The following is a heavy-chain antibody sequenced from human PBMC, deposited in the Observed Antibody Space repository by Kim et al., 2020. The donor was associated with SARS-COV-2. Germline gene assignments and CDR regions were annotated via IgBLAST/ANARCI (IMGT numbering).Heavy chain of an antibody. CDR3: PRVVVLPDLLPPNEAYYSG. J-gene: IGHJ6*01. V-gene: IGHV4-34*01. Sequence: SETLSLTCAVYGGSFSGYSWSWIRQSPGKGLEWIGEINHSGSPNHNPSLKSRVTISRDTSQNQLSLSLSSVTAADTAVYYCPRVVVLPDLLPPNEAYYSG. CDR2: INHSGSP. CDR1: GGSFSGYS. D-gene: IGHD2-2*01.